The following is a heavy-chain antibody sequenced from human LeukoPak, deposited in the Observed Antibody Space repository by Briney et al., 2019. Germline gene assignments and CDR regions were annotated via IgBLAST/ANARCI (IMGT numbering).Heavy chain of an antibody. CDR3: ARDRAYSSSSGGYYYYYMDV. Sequence: GGSLRLSCAASGFTFSSYWMSWVRQAPGKGLEWVANIKQDGSEKYCVDSVKGRFTISRDNAKNSLYLQMNSLRAEDTAVYYCARDRAYSSSSGGYYYYYMDVWGKGTTVTVSS. CDR1: GFTFSSYW. V-gene: IGHV3-7*01. J-gene: IGHJ6*03. CDR2: IKQDGSEK. D-gene: IGHD6-6*01.